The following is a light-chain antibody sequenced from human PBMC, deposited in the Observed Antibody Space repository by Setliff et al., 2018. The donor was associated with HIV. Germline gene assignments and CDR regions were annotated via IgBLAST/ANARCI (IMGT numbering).Light chain of an antibody. CDR2: EVR. V-gene: IGLV2-14*01. J-gene: IGLJ1*01. CDR3: ISYATTNTLP. CDR1: SSDVGGYSY. Sequence: QSALTQPASVSGSPGQSITISCTGTSSDVGGYSYVSWYQQHPGKAPKPIIYEVRNRPSGVSNRFSGSKSGNTASLTISGLQAEDEADYYCISYATTNTLPFGTGTKVTVL.